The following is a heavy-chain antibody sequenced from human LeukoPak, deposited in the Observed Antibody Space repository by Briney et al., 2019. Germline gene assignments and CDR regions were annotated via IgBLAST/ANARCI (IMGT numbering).Heavy chain of an antibody. Sequence: MSSETLSLTCTVSGGSISSSSYYWGWIRQPPGKGLEWIGSIYYSGSTYYNPSLKSRVTISVDTSKNQFSLKLSSVTAADTAVYYCARHQFTGYLFWFDPWGQGTLVTVSS. D-gene: IGHD1-1*01. CDR3: ARHQFTGYLFWFDP. CDR2: IYYSGST. CDR1: GGSISSSSYY. V-gene: IGHV4-39*01. J-gene: IGHJ5*02.